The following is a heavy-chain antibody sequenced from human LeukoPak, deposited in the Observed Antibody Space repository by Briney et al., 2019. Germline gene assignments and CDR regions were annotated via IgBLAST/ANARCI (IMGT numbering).Heavy chain of an antibody. Sequence: GGPLRLSCAASGFIFSDYSVNWVRQAPGKGLEWVSSISFSSIILYYAYAVKGLFTITRDNAKNLLYLKMNMRTAEDAAVYCCASERLVVRGSTGYFDYWGQGTLVTVSS. CDR2: ISFSSIIL. CDR3: ASERLVVRGSTGYFDY. CDR1: GFIFSDYS. D-gene: IGHD3-10*01. V-gene: IGHV3-21*01. J-gene: IGHJ4*02.